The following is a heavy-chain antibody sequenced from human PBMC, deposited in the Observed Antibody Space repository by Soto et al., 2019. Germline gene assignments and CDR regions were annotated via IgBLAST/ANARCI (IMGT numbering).Heavy chain of an antibody. J-gene: IGHJ3*02. V-gene: IGHV3-30-3*01. CDR3: ARCRDGYPDAFDI. CDR2: ISFDGSNK. D-gene: IGHD5-12*01. CDR1: GFTFSNYV. Sequence: GGLLRLSCAASGFTFSNYVIHWVRQAPGKGLEWVAVISFDGSNKYYADSVKGRFTISRDNSKNTLYLQMNSLRAEDTAVYHCARCRDGYPDAFDIWGQGTTVTVSS.